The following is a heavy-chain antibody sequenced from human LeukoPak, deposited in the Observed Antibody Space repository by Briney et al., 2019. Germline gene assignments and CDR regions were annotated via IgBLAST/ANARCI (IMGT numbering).Heavy chain of an antibody. CDR2: IRYDRSNK. D-gene: IGHD3-16*01. J-gene: IGHJ4*02. CDR3: AKDDRPPTVDYGY. Sequence: GGSLSLLCAACGFPFSSYGMHGVRQAPGEALEGVTFIRYDRSNKYYADSVKGRFTISRDNSKNTLYLQMNSLRAEDTAVYYCAKDDRPPTVDYGYWGQGTLVTVSS. V-gene: IGHV3-30*02. CDR1: GFPFSSYG.